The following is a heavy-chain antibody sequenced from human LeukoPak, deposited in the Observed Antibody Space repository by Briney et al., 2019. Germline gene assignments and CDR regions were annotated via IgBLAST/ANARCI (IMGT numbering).Heavy chain of an antibody. J-gene: IGHJ4*02. CDR1: GDSVSSNSAA. Sequence: SQTLSLTCAISGDSVSSNSAAYNWIRQSPSRGLEWLGRTYYRSKWYNGYAVSVKSRITINPDTSKNQFSLQLNSVTPEDTAIYYCARGSHFSFDYWGQGTLVTVSS. V-gene: IGHV6-1*01. CDR2: TYYRSKWYN. CDR3: ARGSHFSFDY.